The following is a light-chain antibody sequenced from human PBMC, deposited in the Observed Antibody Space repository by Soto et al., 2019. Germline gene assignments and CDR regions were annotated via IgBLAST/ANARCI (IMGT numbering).Light chain of an antibody. Sequence: EVVLTQSPGTLSLSPGERATLSCRASETVTSDYLAWYQQKPGQAPRLLFYGASRRAAGIPDRFSGSGSGTDFTLIISRLEPEDFAVYYCHQYSDWPRTFGQGTKVDIK. CDR3: HQYSDWPRT. J-gene: IGKJ1*01. V-gene: IGKV3-20*01. CDR2: GAS. CDR1: ETVTSDY.